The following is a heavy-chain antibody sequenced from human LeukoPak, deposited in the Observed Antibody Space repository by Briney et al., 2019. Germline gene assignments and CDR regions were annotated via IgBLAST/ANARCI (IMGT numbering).Heavy chain of an antibody. D-gene: IGHD6-19*01. V-gene: IGHV3-48*04. J-gene: IGHJ4*02. CDR1: GFTFSSSS. CDR3: ASGYSSGPVY. Sequence: GGTLRLSCAASGFTFSSSSMNWVRQAPGKGLEWVSYISSTSTTIYYADSVKGRFTISRDNAKNSLYLQMNSLRAEDTAVYYCASGYSSGPVYWGQGNLVTVSS. CDR2: ISSTSTTI.